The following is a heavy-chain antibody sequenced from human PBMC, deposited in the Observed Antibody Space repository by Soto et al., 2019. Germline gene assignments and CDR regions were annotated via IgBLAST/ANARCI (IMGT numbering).Heavy chain of an antibody. CDR3: AISTPTTVRVDY. D-gene: IGHD4-17*01. CDR2: INHSGST. Sequence: PSETLSLTCAVYGGSFSGYYWSWIRQPPGKGLEWIGEINHSGSTNYNPSLKSRVTISVDTSKNQFSLKLSSVTAADTAVYYCAISTPTTVRVDYWGQGTLVTVSS. J-gene: IGHJ4*02. V-gene: IGHV4-34*01. CDR1: GGSFSGYY.